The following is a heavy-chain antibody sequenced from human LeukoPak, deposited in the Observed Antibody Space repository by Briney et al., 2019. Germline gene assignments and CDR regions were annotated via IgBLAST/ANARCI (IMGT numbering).Heavy chain of an antibody. Sequence: PGRSLRLSCAASGFTFSSYAMHWVRQAPGKGLEGVAVISYDGGNKSYVESVKGRFTISRDNSKNTLYLQMNSLRAEDTALYYCAREDYYDSTGQLQHWGQGTLVTVSS. CDR3: AREDYYDSTGQLQH. J-gene: IGHJ1*01. CDR2: ISYDGGNK. D-gene: IGHD3-22*01. V-gene: IGHV3-30-3*01. CDR1: GFTFSSYA.